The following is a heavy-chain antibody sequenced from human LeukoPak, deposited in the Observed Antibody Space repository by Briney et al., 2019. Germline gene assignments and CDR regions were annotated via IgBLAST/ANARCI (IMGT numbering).Heavy chain of an antibody. D-gene: IGHD4-11*01. CDR3: ARRPYSNYAAYFDY. CDR2: INEDGREK. J-gene: IGHJ4*02. Sequence: GGSLRLSCEASGFTFTSHWMSWVRQVPGKGLEWVAKINEDGREKYYVDSVKGRFTISRDNAKNSLSLQMNSLRAEDTAVYYCARRPYSNYAAYFDYWGQGTLVTVSS. CDR1: GFTFTSHW. V-gene: IGHV3-7*03.